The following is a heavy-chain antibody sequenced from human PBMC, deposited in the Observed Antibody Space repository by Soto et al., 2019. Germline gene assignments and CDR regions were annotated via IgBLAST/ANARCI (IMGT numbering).Heavy chain of an antibody. D-gene: IGHD2-15*01. V-gene: IGHV4-59*01. CDR2: IYYSGST. J-gene: IGHJ6*03. Sequence: TLSLTCTVSGGSISSYYWSWIRQPPGKGLEWIGYIYYSGSTNYNPSLKSRVTISVDTSKNQFSLKLSSVTAADTAVYYCARPTRKAVAATGRYYYYYMDVWGKGTTVTVSS. CDR3: ARPTRKAVAATGRYYYYYMDV. CDR1: GGSISSYY.